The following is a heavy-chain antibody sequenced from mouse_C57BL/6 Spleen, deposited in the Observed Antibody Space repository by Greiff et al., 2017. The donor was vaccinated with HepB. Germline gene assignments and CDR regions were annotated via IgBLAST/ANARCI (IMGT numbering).Heavy chain of an antibody. D-gene: IGHD1-1*01. Sequence: VKLMESGPGLVAPSQSLSITCTVSGFSLTSYAISWVRQPPGKGLEWLGVIWTGGGTNYNSALKSRLSISKDNSKSQVFLKMNSLQTDDTARYYCARKIGYGSYYYAMDYWGQGTSVTVSS. CDR3: ARKIGYGSYYYAMDY. V-gene: IGHV2-9-1*01. CDR2: IWTGGGT. J-gene: IGHJ4*01. CDR1: GFSLTSYA.